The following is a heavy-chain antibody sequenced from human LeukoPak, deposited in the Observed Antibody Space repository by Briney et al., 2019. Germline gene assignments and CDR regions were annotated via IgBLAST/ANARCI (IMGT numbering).Heavy chain of an antibody. Sequence: SETLSLTCAVSGGSISSYYWSWIRQPPGKGLERIGNIYYSGSTNYNPSLKSRVTISVDTSKNQFSLKLSSVTAADTAVYYCARYSITGTPMVSHGMDVWGQGTTVTVSS. CDR1: GGSISSYY. V-gene: IGHV4-59*01. CDR2: IYYSGST. J-gene: IGHJ6*02. CDR3: ARYSITGTPMVSHGMDV. D-gene: IGHD1-20*01.